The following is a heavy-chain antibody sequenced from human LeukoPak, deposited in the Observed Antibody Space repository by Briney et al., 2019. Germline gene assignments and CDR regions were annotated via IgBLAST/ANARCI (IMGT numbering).Heavy chain of an antibody. J-gene: IGHJ4*02. Sequence: GASMKLSCKAAGYTFTDFYIHWVRQAPGPGLGGLGWIDPNSGDTKYVEKFQGRVTMTRDTSISTAYMDLSSLRSDDTAMYYCARAMNSWFLLDLDYWGQGNLVTVSS. CDR1: GYTFTDFY. CDR2: IDPNSGDT. V-gene: IGHV1-2*02. CDR3: ARAMNSWFLLDLDY. D-gene: IGHD3-22*01.